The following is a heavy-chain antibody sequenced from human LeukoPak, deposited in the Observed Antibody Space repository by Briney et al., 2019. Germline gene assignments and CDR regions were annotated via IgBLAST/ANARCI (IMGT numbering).Heavy chain of an antibody. J-gene: IGHJ4*02. D-gene: IGHD6-19*01. CDR1: GYTFTSYA. Sequence: ASVKVSCKASGYTFTSYAMNWVRQAPGQGLEWMGWINTSTGNPTYAQGFTGRFVFSLDTSVSTAYLQISSLKAEDTAVYYCARAEQWLVRPDFDYWGQGTLVTVSS. CDR2: INTSTGNP. CDR3: ARAEQWLVRPDFDY. V-gene: IGHV7-4-1*02.